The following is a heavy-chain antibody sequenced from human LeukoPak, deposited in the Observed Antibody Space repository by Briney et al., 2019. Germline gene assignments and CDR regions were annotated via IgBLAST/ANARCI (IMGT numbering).Heavy chain of an antibody. CDR1: GFTFSSYA. J-gene: IGHJ4*02. CDR3: AGAYGSGTYLDY. CDR2: ISYDGSNK. Sequence: PGRSLRLSCAASGFTFSSYAMHWVRQAPGKGLEWVAVISYDGSNKYYADSVKGRFTISRDNSKNTLYLQMNSLRAEDTAVYYCAGAYGSGTYLDYWGQGTLVTVSS. V-gene: IGHV3-30-3*01. D-gene: IGHD3-10*01.